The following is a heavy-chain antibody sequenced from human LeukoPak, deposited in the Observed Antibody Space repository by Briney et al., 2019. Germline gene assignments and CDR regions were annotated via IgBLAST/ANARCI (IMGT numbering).Heavy chain of an antibody. Sequence: PGGSLRLSCAASGFTFSSYWMHWVRQAPGKGLVWVSRINSDGSSTSYADSVKGRFTISRDNAKNTLYLQMNSLRAEDTAVYYCARGARAAAGPDPIDYWGQGTLVTVSS. CDR1: GFTFSSYW. V-gene: IGHV3-74*01. D-gene: IGHD6-13*01. CDR3: ARGARAAAGPDPIDY. J-gene: IGHJ4*02. CDR2: INSDGSST.